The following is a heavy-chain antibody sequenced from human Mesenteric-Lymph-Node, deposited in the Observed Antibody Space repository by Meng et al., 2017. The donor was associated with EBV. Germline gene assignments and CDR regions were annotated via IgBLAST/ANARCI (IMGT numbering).Heavy chain of an antibody. CDR3: VGNYGGNLGWFDP. CDR2: IYHSGST. D-gene: IGHD4/OR15-4a*01. J-gene: IGHJ5*02. Sequence: QRYPARSRLGPVKPSGPLALPCLIAGGSTSSGGNLWSWIRQPPGKALEWIGYIYHSGSTSYNPSLKSRVSMSIDRSNNQFSLKLTSVTAADTAVYYCVGNYGGNLGWFDPWGQGTLVTVSS. CDR1: GGSTSSGGNL. V-gene: IGHV4-30-2*01.